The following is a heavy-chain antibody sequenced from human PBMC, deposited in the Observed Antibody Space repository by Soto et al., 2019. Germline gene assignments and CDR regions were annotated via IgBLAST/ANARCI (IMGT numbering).Heavy chain of an antibody. J-gene: IGHJ4*02. V-gene: IGHV3-23*01. D-gene: IGHD3-3*01. CDR2: ISSSGGTT. Sequence: GGSLRLSCAASGFTFSNYAMTWVRQAPGKGLEWVSAISSSGGTTYYSDSVKGLFTISRDNSKNTVYLQMNSLRAEDTAVYYCAKGVLALGSAYLDFWGQGTLVTVSS. CDR1: GFTFSNYA. CDR3: AKGVLALGSAYLDF.